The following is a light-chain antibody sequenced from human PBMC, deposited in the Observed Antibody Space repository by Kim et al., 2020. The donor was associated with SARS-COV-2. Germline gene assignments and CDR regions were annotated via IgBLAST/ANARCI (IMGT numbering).Light chain of an antibody. J-gene: IGLJ3*02. CDR3: ATWDSGLSVGV. V-gene: IGLV1-51*01. CDR2: DND. Sequence: QSVLTQPPSVSAAPGQKVTISCSGSRSNIGNNTLSWYQQFPGTAPRLITYDNDKRPPGIADRFSSSKSGTSATLGITGLRTGDEADDDCATWDSGLSVGVFGGGTQLTVL. CDR1: RSNIGNNT.